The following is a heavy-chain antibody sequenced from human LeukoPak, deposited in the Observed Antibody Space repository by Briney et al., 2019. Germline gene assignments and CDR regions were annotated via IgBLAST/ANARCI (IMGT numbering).Heavy chain of an antibody. D-gene: IGHD3-10*01. V-gene: IGHV1-69*05. Sequence: GASVKLSCKASGGTFSSYAISWVRQAPGQGLEWMGGIIPIFGTENDAQKYQGRVTITTDESTSTAYMELSSLRSEDTAVYYCARGSRLWFGELFAYYFDYWGQGTLVTVSS. CDR2: IIPIFGTE. CDR3: ARGSRLWFGELFAYYFDY. J-gene: IGHJ4*02. CDR1: GGTFSSYA.